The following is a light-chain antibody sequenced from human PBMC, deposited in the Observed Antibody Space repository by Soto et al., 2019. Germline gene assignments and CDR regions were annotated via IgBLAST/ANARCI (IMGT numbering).Light chain of an antibody. V-gene: IGKV3-15*01. CDR1: QSVSSN. CDR3: HQYNNWPPS. Sequence: EIVITQSPATLSVSPGDRATLSCRASQSVSSNLAWYQQRPGQAPRLLIHGASTRATVIPARFSGSGSGTEFTLTISSLQSEDSAVYYCHQYNNWPPSFGQGKRLEIK. CDR2: GAS. J-gene: IGKJ5*01.